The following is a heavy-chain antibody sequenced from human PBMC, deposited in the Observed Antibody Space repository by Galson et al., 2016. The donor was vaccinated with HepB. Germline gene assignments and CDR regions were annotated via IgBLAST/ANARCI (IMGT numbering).Heavy chain of an antibody. V-gene: IGHV2-70*11. CDR3: ARLYNYGWLLDY. J-gene: IGHJ4*02. CDR2: IDWDNDK. Sequence: PALVKPTQTPTLTCTFSGFSLTTSGMSVSWIRQPPGKALEWLARIDWDNDKTYSTSLKTRLTIFRDTAKNQVVLIMTNMDPVDSATYYCARLYNYGWLLDYWGPGALVSVSS. D-gene: IGHD3-10*01. CDR1: GFSLTTSGMS.